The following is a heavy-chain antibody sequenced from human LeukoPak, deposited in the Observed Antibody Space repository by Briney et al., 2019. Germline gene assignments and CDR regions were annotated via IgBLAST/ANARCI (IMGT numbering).Heavy chain of an antibody. CDR1: GGSISSSSYY. Sequence: SETLSLTCTVSGGSISSSSYYWGWIRQPPGKGLEWIGSIYYTGSTYYNPSLKSRVTISVDTSKNQFSLKLSSVTAADTAVYYCARGYSGYGYFDYWGQGTLVTVSS. D-gene: IGHD5-12*01. V-gene: IGHV4-39*01. CDR2: IYYTGST. CDR3: ARGYSGYGYFDY. J-gene: IGHJ4*02.